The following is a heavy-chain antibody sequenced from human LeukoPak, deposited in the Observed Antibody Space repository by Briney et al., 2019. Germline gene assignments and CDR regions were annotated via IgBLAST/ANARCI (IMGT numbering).Heavy chain of an antibody. CDR2: IRYDGSNK. V-gene: IGHV3-30*02. CDR1: GFTFSSYG. Sequence: PGGSLRLSCAASGFTFSSYGMHWVHQAPGKGLEWVAFIRYDGSNKYYADSVKGRFTISRDNSKNTLYLQMNSLRAEDTAVYYCAKTDSGSYHFDYWGQGTLVTVSS. J-gene: IGHJ4*02. D-gene: IGHD1-26*01. CDR3: AKTDSGSYHFDY.